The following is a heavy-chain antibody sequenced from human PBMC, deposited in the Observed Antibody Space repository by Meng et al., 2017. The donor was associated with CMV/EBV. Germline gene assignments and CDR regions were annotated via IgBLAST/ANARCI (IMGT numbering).Heavy chain of an antibody. D-gene: IGHD2-21*01. Sequence: GSLRLSCVIYGGSFNNYYWNWIRQPPGKGLEWIGYIYYSGSPNYNPSLKSRVTISVDTSKTQFSLKLSSVAAAETAVYYCARGPPYSTYYYYSGMDVWGQGTTVTVSS. CDR1: GGSFNNYY. CDR3: ARGPPYSTYYYYSGMDV. CDR2: IYYSGSP. J-gene: IGHJ6*02. V-gene: IGHV4-59*01.